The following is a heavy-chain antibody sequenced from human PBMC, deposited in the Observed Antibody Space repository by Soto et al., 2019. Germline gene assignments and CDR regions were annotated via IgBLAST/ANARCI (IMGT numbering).Heavy chain of an antibody. J-gene: IGHJ4*02. CDR1: GFTFSTYA. CDR2: ISGTGSNV. V-gene: IGHV3-23*01. Sequence: GGSLRLSCAASGFTFSTYAMSWVRQAPGKGLEWVSAISGTGSNVYYADSVKGRFTISRDNSKYTLFLQMNSLRTEDTAVYYCAKHFYDDSGYSNPNYWGQGTLVTVSS. D-gene: IGHD3-22*01. CDR3: AKHFYDDSGYSNPNY.